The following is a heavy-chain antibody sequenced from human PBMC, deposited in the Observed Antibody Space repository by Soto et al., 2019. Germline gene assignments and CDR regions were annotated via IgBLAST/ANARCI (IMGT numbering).Heavy chain of an antibody. CDR3: ARMNYADYRDYYYGMDV. J-gene: IGHJ6*02. Sequence: ASVKVSCKASGYTFTSYGISWVRQAPGQGLEWMGWISAYNGNTNYAQKLQGRVTMTTDTSTSTAYMELRSLRSDDTAVYYCARMNYADYRDYYYGMDVWGQVTTVTVAS. V-gene: IGHV1-18*01. CDR1: GYTFTSYG. D-gene: IGHD4-17*01. CDR2: ISAYNGNT.